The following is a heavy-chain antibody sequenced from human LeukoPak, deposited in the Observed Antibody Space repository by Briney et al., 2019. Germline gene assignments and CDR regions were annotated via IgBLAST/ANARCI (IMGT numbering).Heavy chain of an antibody. CDR2: INPNSGGT. D-gene: IGHD5-18*01. J-gene: IGHJ4*02. CDR3: ATSAEGGYSYGSDNDY. V-gene: IGHV1-2*06. CDR1: GYTFTAYY. Sequence: ASVKVSCKASGYTFTAYYMYWVRQAPGQGLECMGRINPNSGGTNYAQKFQGRVTMTRDTSISTAYMELSRLRSDDTAVYYCATSAEGGYSYGSDNDYWGQGTLVTVSS.